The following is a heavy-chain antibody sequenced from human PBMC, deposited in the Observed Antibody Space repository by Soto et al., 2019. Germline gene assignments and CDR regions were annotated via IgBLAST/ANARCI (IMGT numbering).Heavy chain of an antibody. Sequence: ASVKVSCMASGYTFTSYGISWVRQAPGQGLEWMGWISAYNGNTNYAQKIQGRVNMTTDTSTSTAYKEMRSLRSDDTAVYYCARGYDFWSGYYYYYYMDVWGKGTTVTVSS. V-gene: IGHV1-18*01. D-gene: IGHD3-3*01. CDR1: GYTFTSYG. J-gene: IGHJ6*03. CDR2: ISAYNGNT. CDR3: ARGYDFWSGYYYYYYMDV.